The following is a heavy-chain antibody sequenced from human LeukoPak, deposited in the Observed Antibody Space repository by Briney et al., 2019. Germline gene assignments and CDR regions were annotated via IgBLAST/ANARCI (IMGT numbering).Heavy chain of an antibody. Sequence: PGGPLRLSCAASGFTFSDYYMTWIRQAPGKGVEWVSCISGRSSYTNYADSVKGRFTISRDNANNSLYLQMNSLRADDTAVYFCARQSRSVEPLTYWGQGTLVTVSS. D-gene: IGHD6-19*01. CDR3: ARQSRSVEPLTY. CDR2: ISGRSSYT. CDR1: GFTFSDYY. J-gene: IGHJ4*02. V-gene: IGHV3-11*03.